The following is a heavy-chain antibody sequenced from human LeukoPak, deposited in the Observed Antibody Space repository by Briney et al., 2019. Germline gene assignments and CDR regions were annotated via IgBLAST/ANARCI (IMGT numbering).Heavy chain of an antibody. V-gene: IGHV4-39*01. CDR1: GGSISSSSYY. CDR2: IYYSGST. CDR3: ATPTPPYYDFWSGYYRGYMDV. Sequence: SETLSLTCTVSGGSISSSSYYWGWIRQPPGKGLEWIGSIYYSGSTYYNPSLKSRVTISVDTSKNQFSLKLSSVTAADTAVYYCATPTPPYYDFWSGYYRGYMDVWGKGTTVTVSS. D-gene: IGHD3-3*01. J-gene: IGHJ6*03.